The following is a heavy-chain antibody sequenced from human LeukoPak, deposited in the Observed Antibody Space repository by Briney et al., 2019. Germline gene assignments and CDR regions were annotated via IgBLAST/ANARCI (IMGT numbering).Heavy chain of an antibody. CDR1: GFIFGNYY. Sequence: GGSLRLSCEASGFIFGNYYMSWVRQAPGKGLEWVAAINGTGSTTYHADSVKGRFTISRDNSKNALYLQMNSLRSEDTATYYCCDGMDVWGQGTTVAVSS. J-gene: IGHJ6*02. V-gene: IGHV3-23*01. CDR2: INGTGSTT. CDR3: CDGMDV.